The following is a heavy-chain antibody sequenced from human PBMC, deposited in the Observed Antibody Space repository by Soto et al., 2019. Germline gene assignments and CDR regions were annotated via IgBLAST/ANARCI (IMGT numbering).Heavy chain of an antibody. CDR1: GGTFSSYA. CDR2: IIPIFGTA. V-gene: IGHV1-69*13. Sequence: SVKVSCKASGGTFSSYAISWVRQAPGQGLEWMGGIIPIFGTANYAQKFQGRVTITADESTSTAYMELSSLRSEDTAVYYCARHGGAHYDSSGYHYALDYWGQGTPVTVSS. D-gene: IGHD3-22*01. J-gene: IGHJ4*02. CDR3: ARHGGAHYDSSGYHYALDY.